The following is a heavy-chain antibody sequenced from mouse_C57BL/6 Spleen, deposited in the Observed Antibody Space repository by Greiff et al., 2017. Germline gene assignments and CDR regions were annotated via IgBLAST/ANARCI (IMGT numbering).Heavy chain of an antibody. CDR2: ISSGSSTI. Sequence: EVQGVESGGGLVKPGGSLKLSCAASGFTFSDYGMHWVRQAPEKGLVWVAYISSGSSTIYNADTVKGRFTISRDNAKNTLFLQMTSLRSEDTAMYYCARDNPRFAYWGQGTLVTGSA. J-gene: IGHJ3*01. CDR1: GFTFSDYG. CDR3: ARDNPRFAY. D-gene: IGHD1-3*01. V-gene: IGHV5-17*01.